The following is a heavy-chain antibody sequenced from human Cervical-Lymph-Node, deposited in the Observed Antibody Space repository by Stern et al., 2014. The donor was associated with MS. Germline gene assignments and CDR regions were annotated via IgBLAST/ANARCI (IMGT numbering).Heavy chain of an antibody. D-gene: IGHD1-14*01. CDR2: IYPVDSET. J-gene: IGHJ4*02. Sequence: EVQLVESGAELIRPGESLKISCKGSGFKFSIYWIAWGRQMHGKGLEWMGIIYPVDSETRYSPSFQGQVTMPADKSTSTAYLQWSSLNASDTAMYFCARQTTAWASDVWGQGTLVTVSS. CDR3: ARQTTAWASDV. CDR1: GFKFSIYW. V-gene: IGHV5-51*01.